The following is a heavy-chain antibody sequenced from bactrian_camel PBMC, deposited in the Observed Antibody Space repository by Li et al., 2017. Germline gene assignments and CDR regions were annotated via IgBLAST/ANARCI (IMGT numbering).Heavy chain of an antibody. V-gene: IGHV3S55*01. Sequence: VQLVESGGGSVQAGGSLRLSCTSSGYTYGSGPMSWFRQPPGKEREGVAGIDDDGSAHYVDTVKGRFTISKDNDKNTLYLQMNSLKPEDTAMYYCAAGGGSWGADFGYWGQGTQVTVS. CDR2: IDDDGSA. D-gene: IGHD2*01. J-gene: IGHJ6*01. CDR3: AAGGGSWGADFGY. CDR1: GYTYGSGP.